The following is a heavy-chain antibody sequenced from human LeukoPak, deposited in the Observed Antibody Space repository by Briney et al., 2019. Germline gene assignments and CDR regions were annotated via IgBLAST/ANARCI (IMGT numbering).Heavy chain of an antibody. Sequence: GGSLRLSCAASGFTFSTYAMSWVRQAPGKGLEWVSTIRGDDYTYYADSVKGRFTISRDNPKNTPSLQMDSLRTEDTALYYCAKGRLDPNLVLHYWGQGTLVTVSS. CDR2: IRGDDYT. V-gene: IGHV3-23*01. J-gene: IGHJ4*02. D-gene: IGHD4/OR15-4a*01. CDR1: GFTFSTYA. CDR3: AKGRLDPNLVLHY.